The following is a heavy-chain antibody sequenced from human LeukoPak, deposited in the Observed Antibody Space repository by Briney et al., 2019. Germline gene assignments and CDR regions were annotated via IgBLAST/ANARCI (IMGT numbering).Heavy chain of an antibody. V-gene: IGHV1-2*02. J-gene: IGHJ5*02. Sequence: ASVKVSCKASGYTFTSYGISWVRQAPGQGLEWMGWINPNSGGTNYAQKFQGRVTMTRDTSISTAYMELSRLRSDDTAVYYCARMVRGVIIYWFDPWGQGTLVTVSS. CDR1: GYTFTSYG. CDR3: ARMVRGVIIYWFDP. CDR2: INPNSGGT. D-gene: IGHD3-10*01.